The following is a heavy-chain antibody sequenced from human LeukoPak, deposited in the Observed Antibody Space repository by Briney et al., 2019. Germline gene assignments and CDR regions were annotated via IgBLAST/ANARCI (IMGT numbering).Heavy chain of an antibody. CDR1: GGSISIGDYY. V-gene: IGHV4-30-4*01. CDR3: ARDGWFGELFWFDP. D-gene: IGHD3-10*01. J-gene: IGHJ5*02. Sequence: QTSQTLSLTCTLSGGSISIGDYYWSWIRQPPGRGRELNGYIYFSVSTYYNPYLKSRVTISVDPSKNQFSLKLGPATAADTAVDYRARDGWFGELFWFDPWGQGTLVTVCS. CDR2: IYFSVST.